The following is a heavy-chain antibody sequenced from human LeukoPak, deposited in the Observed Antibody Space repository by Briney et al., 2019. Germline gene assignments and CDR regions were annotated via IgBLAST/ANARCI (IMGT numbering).Heavy chain of an antibody. V-gene: IGHV3-21*01. CDR3: ARDQLAYSGYDTLFDY. CDR2: ISSSSSYI. Sequence: GGSLRLSCAASGFTFSSYSMNWVRQAPGKGLEWVSSISSSSSYIYYADSVKGRFTISRDNAKNSLYLQMNSLRAEDTAVYYCARDQLAYSGYDTLFDYWGQGTLVTVSS. J-gene: IGHJ4*02. CDR1: GFTFSSYS. D-gene: IGHD5-12*01.